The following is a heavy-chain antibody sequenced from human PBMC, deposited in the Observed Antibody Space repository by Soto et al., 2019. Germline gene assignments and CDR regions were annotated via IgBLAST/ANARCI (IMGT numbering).Heavy chain of an antibody. Sequence: GGSLRLSCAASGFTFTKYTMSWVRQGPGKGLEWVSVISESGGSTHYADSVRGRFTVSRDNSKNSLSLRMNSLRDEDTAVYFCAKRSPYSSGWYSPIFDYWGQGALVTVSS. V-gene: IGHV3-23*01. CDR2: ISESGGST. CDR1: GFTFTKYT. D-gene: IGHD6-13*01. CDR3: AKRSPYSSGWYSPIFDY. J-gene: IGHJ4*02.